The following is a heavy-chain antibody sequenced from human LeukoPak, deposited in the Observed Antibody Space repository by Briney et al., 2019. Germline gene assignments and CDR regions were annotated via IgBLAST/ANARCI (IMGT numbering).Heavy chain of an antibody. CDR3: AFSGWLVAAAFDI. Sequence: GSVKVSCKVSGYTLTELSMHWVRQAPGKGLEWMGGFDPEDGETIYAQKFQGRVTMTEDTSTDTAYMELSSLRSEDTAVYYCAFSGWLVAAAFDIWGQGTMVTVSS. V-gene: IGHV1-24*01. CDR2: FDPEDGET. J-gene: IGHJ3*02. CDR1: GYTLTELS. D-gene: IGHD6-19*01.